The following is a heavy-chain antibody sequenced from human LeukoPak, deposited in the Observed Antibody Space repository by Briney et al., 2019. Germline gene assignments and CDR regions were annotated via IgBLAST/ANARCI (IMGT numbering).Heavy chain of an antibody. CDR2: IIPIFGTA. Sequence: ASVKVSCTASGGTFSSYAISWVRQAPGQGLEWMGGIIPIFGTANYAQKFQGRVTITADESTSTAYMELSSLRSEDTAVYYCAKSSTSRYSWFDPWGQGTLVTVSS. V-gene: IGHV1-69*13. CDR1: GGTFSSYA. D-gene: IGHD2-2*01. J-gene: IGHJ5*02. CDR3: AKSSTSRYSWFDP.